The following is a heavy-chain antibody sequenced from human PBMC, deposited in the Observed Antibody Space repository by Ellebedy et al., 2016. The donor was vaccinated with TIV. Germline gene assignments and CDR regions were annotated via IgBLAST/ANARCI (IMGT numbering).Heavy chain of an antibody. V-gene: IGHV4-34*01. Sequence: SETLSLTXAVYGGSFSGYYWTWIRQLPGKGLEWIGSIYHSGSTYYNPSLKSRVTISVDTSKNQFSLKLSSVTAADTAVYYCARVPRPNIVVVPAAIGNWFDPWGQGTLVTVSS. D-gene: IGHD2-2*02. J-gene: IGHJ5*02. CDR1: GGSFSGYY. CDR3: ARVPRPNIVVVPAAIGNWFDP. CDR2: IYHSGST.